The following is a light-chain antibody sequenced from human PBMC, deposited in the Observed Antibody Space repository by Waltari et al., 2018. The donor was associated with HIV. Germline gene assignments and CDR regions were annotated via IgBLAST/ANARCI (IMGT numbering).Light chain of an antibody. Sequence: SYDLTQPTSVSVSPGQTASITCSGDKWGDKYACWYQQKPGQSPVLVIFQDSKRPSGIPERFSGSNSGNTATLTISGTQAMDEADYYCQAWDSSTVVFGGGTKLTVL. V-gene: IGLV3-1*01. CDR1: KWGDKY. CDR2: QDS. J-gene: IGLJ2*01. CDR3: QAWDSSTVV.